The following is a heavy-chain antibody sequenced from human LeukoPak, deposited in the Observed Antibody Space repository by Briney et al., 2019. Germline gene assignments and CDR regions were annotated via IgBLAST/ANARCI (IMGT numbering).Heavy chain of an antibody. CDR2: IYYSGST. J-gene: IGHJ4*02. D-gene: IGHD3-10*01. Sequence: SETLSLTCTVSGGSISSHYWSWIRQPPGKGLEWIGYIYYSGSTNYNPSLKSRVTISVDTSKNQFSLKLSSVTAADTAVYYCARTYYYGSGSYLLDYWGQGTLVTVSS. V-gene: IGHV4-59*11. CDR1: GGSISSHY. CDR3: ARTYYYGSGSYLLDY.